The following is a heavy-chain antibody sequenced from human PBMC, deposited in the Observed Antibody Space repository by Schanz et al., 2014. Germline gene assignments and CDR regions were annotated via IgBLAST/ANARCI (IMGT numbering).Heavy chain of an antibody. CDR3: AREQIMAAAGLVDY. J-gene: IGHJ4*01. V-gene: IGHV3-23*04. D-gene: IGHD6-13*01. Sequence: VQLVESGGGVVQPGGSLRLSCAVSGFTVSSNHMSWVRQAPGKGLEWVSAISGSGGSTYYADSVKGRFTISRDNAKNSLYLQMNSLRAEDTAVYYCAREQIMAAAGLVDYWGHGTLVTVSS. CDR1: GFTVSSNH. CDR2: ISGSGGST.